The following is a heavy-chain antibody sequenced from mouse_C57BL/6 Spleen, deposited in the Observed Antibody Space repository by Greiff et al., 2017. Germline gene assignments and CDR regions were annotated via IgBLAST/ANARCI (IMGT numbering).Heavy chain of an antibody. Sequence: QVQLQQSGAELVRPGASVTLSCKASGYTFTDYEMHWVKQTPVHGLEWIGAIDPETGGTAYNQRFKGKAILTADKSSSTAYMELRSLTSEDSAVYYCTSKNYYGSSSWFAYWGQGTLVTVSA. J-gene: IGHJ3*01. CDR3: TSKNYYGSSSWFAY. V-gene: IGHV1-15*01. D-gene: IGHD1-1*01. CDR1: GYTFTDYE. CDR2: IDPETGGT.